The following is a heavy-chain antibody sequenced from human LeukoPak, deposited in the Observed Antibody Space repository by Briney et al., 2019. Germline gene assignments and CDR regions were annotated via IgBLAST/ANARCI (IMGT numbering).Heavy chain of an antibody. CDR2: ISWNSGSI. J-gene: IGHJ6*03. CDR1: GFTFDDYA. V-gene: IGHV3-9*03. CDR3: AKEGASYKAARPTGYYYYYMDV. Sequence: PGGSLRLSCAASGFTFDDYAMHWGRQAPGKGLEWVSGISWNSGSIGYADSVKGRFTISRDNAKNSLYLQMNSLRAEDMALYYCAKEGASYKAARPTGYYYYYMDVWGKGTTVTVSS. D-gene: IGHD6-6*01.